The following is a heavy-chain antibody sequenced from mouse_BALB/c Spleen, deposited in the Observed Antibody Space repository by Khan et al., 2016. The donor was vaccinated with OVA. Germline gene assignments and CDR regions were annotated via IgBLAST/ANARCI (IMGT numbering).Heavy chain of an antibody. J-gene: IGHJ4*01. CDR1: GFSLTNYG. CDR2: IWSDGSK. D-gene: IGHD2-12*01. V-gene: IGHV2-6-1*01. Sequence: QVQLKQSGPGLVAPAQSLSITCTISGFSLTNYGVHWVSQPPGKGLEWLAVIWSDGSKTYNSALKSRLTISKDNAKSQVFLKMNSRQTDDTAMYFCARQPYDPYNIMDYWGQGTSLTVSS. CDR3: ARQPYDPYNIMDY.